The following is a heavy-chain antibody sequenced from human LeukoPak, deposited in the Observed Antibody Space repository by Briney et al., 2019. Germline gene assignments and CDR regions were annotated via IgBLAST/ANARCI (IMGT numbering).Heavy chain of an antibody. CDR2: ISHSGSA. V-gene: IGHV4-34*01. CDR1: GGSFSGYY. D-gene: IGHD2-2*01. J-gene: IGHJ4*02. Sequence: SETLSLTCAVSGGSFSGYYWSWIRQPPGKGLEWTGEISHSGSANLNPSLKSRVTISVDTSKNQFSLKLTSVTAADTAVYYCARGYPAAVFDYWGLGTLVTVSS. CDR3: ARGYPAAVFDY.